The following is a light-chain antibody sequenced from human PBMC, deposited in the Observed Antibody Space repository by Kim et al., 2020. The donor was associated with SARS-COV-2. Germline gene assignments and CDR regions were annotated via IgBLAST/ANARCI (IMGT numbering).Light chain of an antibody. J-gene: IGLJ2*01. CDR3: QMYDNTHDPVI. V-gene: IGLV3-21*04. CDR1: DIGSKS. Sequence: SYELTQPPSVSVAPGKTATITCGGDDIGSKSVHWYQHKPGQAPVLVIHYDRDRPSSITVRFSGSNSANTATLTISRDDTGDEADYYCQMYDNTHDPVIFG. CDR2: YDR.